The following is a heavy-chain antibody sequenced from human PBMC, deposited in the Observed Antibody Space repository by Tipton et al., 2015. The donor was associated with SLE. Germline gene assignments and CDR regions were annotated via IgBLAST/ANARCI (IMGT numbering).Heavy chain of an antibody. J-gene: IGHJ4*02. Sequence: SLRLSCAASGFTLKNHAMSWVRQAPGKGLEWVSAISGSIGSTYYADSVKGRFTISRDNSKNTLFLEMNNLRAEDTAVYFCAKDPRDDDFWSGYPQCFDYWGQGTLVTVSS. V-gene: IGHV3-23*01. CDR1: GFTLKNHA. CDR2: ISGSIGST. D-gene: IGHD3-3*01. CDR3: AKDPRDDDFWSGYPQCFDY.